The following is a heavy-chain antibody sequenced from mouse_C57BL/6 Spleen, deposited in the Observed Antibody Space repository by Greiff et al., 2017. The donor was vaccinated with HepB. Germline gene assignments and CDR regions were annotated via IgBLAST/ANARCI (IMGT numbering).Heavy chain of an antibody. CDR1: GYSITSGYD. CDR2: ISYSGST. Sequence: ESGPGMVKPSQSLSLTCTVTGYSITSGYDWHWIRHFPGNKLEWMGYISYSGSTNYNPSLKSRISITHDTSKNHFFLKLNSVTTEDTATYYCARADYSNYEAWFAYWGQGTLVTVSA. J-gene: IGHJ3*01. V-gene: IGHV3-1*01. CDR3: ARADYSNYEAWFAY. D-gene: IGHD2-5*01.